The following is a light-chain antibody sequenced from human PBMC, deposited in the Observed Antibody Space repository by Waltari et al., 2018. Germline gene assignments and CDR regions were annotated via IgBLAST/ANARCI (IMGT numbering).Light chain of an antibody. J-gene: IGKJ1*01. V-gene: IGKV1-39*01. CDR3: QQSYTTPRT. CDR1: QSIRTF. CDR2: DAS. Sequence: DIQMTQSPSSLSASVGDRVTITCRASQSIRTFLNWYQQKPGKAPKLLIYDASKRETAVPSRFRGSGSGTDFALTISSLQPEDFATYYCQQSYTTPRTFGQGTKVEIK.